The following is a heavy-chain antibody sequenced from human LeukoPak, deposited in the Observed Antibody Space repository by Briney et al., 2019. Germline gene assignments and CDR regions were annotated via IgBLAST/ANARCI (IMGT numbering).Heavy chain of an antibody. CDR3: ARDAGGYDS. J-gene: IGHJ5*01. D-gene: IGHD5-12*01. CDR1: GFTFGDYA. V-gene: IGHV3-7*01. Sequence: GGSLRLSCTASGFTFGDYAMSWVRQTPGKGLEWVANIKEDGSKDYYVDSVKGRFTISRDNAKNSLYLQMNSLRVEDSAVYYCARDAGGYDSWGQGTLVTVSS. CDR2: IKEDGSKD.